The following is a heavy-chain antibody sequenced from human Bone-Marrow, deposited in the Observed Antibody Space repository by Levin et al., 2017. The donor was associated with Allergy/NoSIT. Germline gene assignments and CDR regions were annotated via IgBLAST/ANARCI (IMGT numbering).Heavy chain of an antibody. CDR1: GFTFSNSG. Sequence: PGGSLRLSCAASGFTFSNSGMHWVRQAPGKGLEWVAVIWYDGSNKYYADSVKGRFTISRDNSKNTLHLQMNSLRAEDTAVYYCAREDTVVHYFDYWGQGTLVTVSS. CDR3: AREDTVVHYFDY. CDR2: IWYDGSNK. D-gene: IGHD4-23*01. V-gene: IGHV3-33*01. J-gene: IGHJ4*02.